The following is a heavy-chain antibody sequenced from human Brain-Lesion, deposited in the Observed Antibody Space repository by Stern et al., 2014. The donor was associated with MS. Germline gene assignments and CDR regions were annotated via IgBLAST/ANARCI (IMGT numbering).Heavy chain of an antibody. CDR1: GGSISSSNW. Sequence: QVQLQESGPGLVKPSGTLSLTCAVSGGSISSSNWWSWVRQSPGKGLEWIGESDHSGSTLYNPSLKSRVTVSVDKSKKRFSLNRRSVPAADTAVYFCARFPASRPHVFDSWGQGTLVTVSS. D-gene: IGHD6-13*01. CDR2: SDHSGST. CDR3: ARFPASRPHVFDS. J-gene: IGHJ4*02. V-gene: IGHV4-4*02.